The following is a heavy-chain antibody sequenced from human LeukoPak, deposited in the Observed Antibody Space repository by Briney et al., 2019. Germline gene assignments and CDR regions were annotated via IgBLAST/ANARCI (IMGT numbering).Heavy chain of an antibody. CDR3: ARHRLYYYDSVAAFDI. J-gene: IGHJ3*02. V-gene: IGHV4-59*08. CDR1: DGSISNYY. Sequence: SETLSLTCTVSDGSISNYYWSWIRQPPGKGLEWIGYINYSGSTDHNPSLRSRVIISVDSSDNQISLKLSSVTAADTAVYYCARHRLYYYDSVAAFDIWGQGTMVTASS. CDR2: INYSGST. D-gene: IGHD3-22*01.